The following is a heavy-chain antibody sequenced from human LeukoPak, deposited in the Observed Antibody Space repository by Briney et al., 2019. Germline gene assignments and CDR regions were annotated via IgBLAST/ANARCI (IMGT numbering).Heavy chain of an antibody. CDR1: GFTFSSYS. CDR3: ARVDGDYSTGNFDY. Sequence: PGGSLRLSCAASGFTFSSYSMNWVRQAPGKGLEWVSYISSSSSTIYYADSVKGRFTISRDNAKNSLYLQMNSLRAEDTAVYYCARVDGDYSTGNFDYWGQGTLVTVSS. D-gene: IGHD4-17*01. CDR2: ISSSSSTI. V-gene: IGHV3-48*01. J-gene: IGHJ4*02.